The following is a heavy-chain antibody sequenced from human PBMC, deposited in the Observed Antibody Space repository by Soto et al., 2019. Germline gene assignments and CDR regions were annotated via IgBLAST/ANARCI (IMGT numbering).Heavy chain of an antibody. CDR3: ARPLWRDDYNWGYFDL. J-gene: IGHJ2*01. D-gene: IGHD4-4*01. V-gene: IGHV3-30-3*01. CDR2: ISYDGSNK. Sequence: VQLGESGGGVVQPGRSLRLSLAASGFTFSSHGMPWGRPVPGKGPEWVAVISYDGSNKYYADSVKGRFTISRDNSKNTLYLQMNSLRAEDTAVYYCARPLWRDDYNWGYFDLWGRGTLVTVSS. CDR1: GFTFSSHG.